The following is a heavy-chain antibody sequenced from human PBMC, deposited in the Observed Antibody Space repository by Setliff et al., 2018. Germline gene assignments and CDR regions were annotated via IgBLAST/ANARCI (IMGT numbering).Heavy chain of an antibody. CDR2: MNPNSGNT. V-gene: IGHV1-8*02. CDR1: GYTFTSYD. D-gene: IGHD3-3*01. CDR3: ARAQSWSGGPPYDYFDY. J-gene: IGHJ4*02. Sequence: ASVKVSCKASGYTFTSYDINWVRQATGQGLEWMGWMNPNSGNTGYAQKFQGRVTMTRNTSISTAYMDLSSLRFEDTAVYYCARAQSWSGGPPYDYFDYWGQGTLVTVSS.